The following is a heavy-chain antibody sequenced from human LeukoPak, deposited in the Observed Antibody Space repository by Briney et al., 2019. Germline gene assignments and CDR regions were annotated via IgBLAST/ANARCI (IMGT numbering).Heavy chain of an antibody. D-gene: IGHD2-21*01. Sequence: GGSLRLSCAASGFNVNSNYMNWVRQAPGKGLEWVSAIYSGGSTYYADSVKGRFSISRDNSKNTLYLQMDSLRGEDTAVYYCAKDFRIGYSAHFDYWGQGALVTVSS. J-gene: IGHJ4*02. CDR2: IYSGGST. V-gene: IGHV3-53*01. CDR3: AKDFRIGYSAHFDY. CDR1: GFNVNSNY.